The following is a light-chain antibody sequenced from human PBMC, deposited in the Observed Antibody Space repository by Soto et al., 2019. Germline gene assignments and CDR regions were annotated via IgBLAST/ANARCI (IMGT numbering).Light chain of an antibody. V-gene: IGKV1-5*03. CDR2: KAS. J-gene: IGKJ4*01. CDR3: QQYDSYPLT. Sequence: DVRRTRSPSILSTSVGDRVTITCRASQSVSSWLAWYQQRPGNAPNLLIYKASSLESGVPSRFSGSGSGTEFTLTVSSLQPDDFATYYCQQYDSYPLTFGGGTKVDIK. CDR1: QSVSSW.